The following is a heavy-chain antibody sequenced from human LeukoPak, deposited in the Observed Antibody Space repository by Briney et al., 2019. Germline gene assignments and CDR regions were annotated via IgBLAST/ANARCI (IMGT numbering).Heavy chain of an antibody. CDR2: ISYDGSNK. J-gene: IGHJ4*02. D-gene: IGHD1-26*01. CDR3: ARVGQWELPYDY. CDR1: GFTFSSYA. V-gene: IGHV3-30-3*01. Sequence: QPGGSLRLSCAASGFTFSSYAMHWVRQAPGKGLEWVAVISYDGSNKYYADYVKGRFTISRDNSKNTLYLQMNSLRAEDTAVYYCARVGQWELPYDYCGQGTLVTVSS.